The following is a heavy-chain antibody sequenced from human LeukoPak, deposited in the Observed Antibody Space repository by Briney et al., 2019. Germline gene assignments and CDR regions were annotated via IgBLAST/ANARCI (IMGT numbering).Heavy chain of an antibody. CDR2: ISGSGGST. D-gene: IGHD6-19*01. V-gene: IGHV3-23*01. J-gene: IGHJ4*02. CDR1: GFIVSTNY. Sequence: QTGGSLRLSCVASGFIVSTNYMSWVRQAPGKGLEWVSAISGSGGSTYYADSVKGRFTISRDNSKNTLYLQMNSLRAEDTAVYYCAKDHGSSGWTRLFDYWGQGTLVTVSS. CDR3: AKDHGSSGWTRLFDY.